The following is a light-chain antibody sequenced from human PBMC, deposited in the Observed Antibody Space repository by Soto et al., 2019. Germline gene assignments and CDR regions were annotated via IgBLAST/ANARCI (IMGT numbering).Light chain of an antibody. J-gene: IGKJ2*01. CDR3: LQYGSSPYT. CDR1: QSVSSSY. Sequence: EIVLTQSPGTLSLSPGERATLSCRASQSVSSSYLAWYQQKPGQAPRPLIYGASGRATGIPDRFSGSGSGTDFTLTISRLEPEDFAVYYCLQYGSSPYTFGQGTKLEIK. CDR2: GAS. V-gene: IGKV3-20*01.